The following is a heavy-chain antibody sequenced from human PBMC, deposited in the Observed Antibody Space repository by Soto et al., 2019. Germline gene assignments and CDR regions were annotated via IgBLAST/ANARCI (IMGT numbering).Heavy chain of an antibody. CDR1: GYTFTSYA. CDR3: ARGYDSSSWYVSSQH. J-gene: IGHJ1*01. CDR2: INAGNGNT. Sequence: ASVKVSCKASGYTFTSYAMHWVRQAPGQRLEWMGWINAGNGNTKYSQKFQGRVTITRDTSASTAYMELSSLRSEDTAVYYCARGYDSSSWYVSSQHWGQGTLVTVSS. V-gene: IGHV1-3*01. D-gene: IGHD6-13*01.